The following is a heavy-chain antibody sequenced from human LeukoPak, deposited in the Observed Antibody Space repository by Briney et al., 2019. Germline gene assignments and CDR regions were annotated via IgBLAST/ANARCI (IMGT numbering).Heavy chain of an antibody. Sequence: GGSLRLSCAASGFTFSSYAMSWVRQAPGKGLEWVSAISGSGGSTYYADSVKGRLTISRDNSKNTLYLQMNSLRAEDTAVYYCAKPYYDILTHFDYWGQGTLVTVSS. V-gene: IGHV3-23*01. CDR2: ISGSGGST. D-gene: IGHD3-9*01. CDR1: GFTFSSYA. J-gene: IGHJ4*02. CDR3: AKPYYDILTHFDY.